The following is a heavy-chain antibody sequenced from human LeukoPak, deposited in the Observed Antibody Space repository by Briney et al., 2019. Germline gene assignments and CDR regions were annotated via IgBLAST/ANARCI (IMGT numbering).Heavy chain of an antibody. Sequence: GRSLRLSCAASGFTFSSYDMHWVRQATGKGLEWVSAIGTAGDTYYPGSVKGRFTISRENAKNSLYLQMNSLRAGDTAVYYCARAYGSGTNDAFDIWGQGTMVTVSS. CDR2: IGTAGDT. D-gene: IGHD3-10*01. CDR3: ARAYGSGTNDAFDI. CDR1: GFTFSSYD. V-gene: IGHV3-13*04. J-gene: IGHJ3*02.